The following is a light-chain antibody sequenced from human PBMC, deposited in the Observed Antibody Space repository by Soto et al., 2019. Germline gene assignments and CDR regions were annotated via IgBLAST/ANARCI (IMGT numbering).Light chain of an antibody. CDR1: QSISSW. J-gene: IGKJ1*01. CDR2: EAS. CDR3: QQYNTYPVT. V-gene: IGKV1-5*03. Sequence: DIRMAQSHSTLSASVGDRVTNTCRASQSISSWLAWYQQKPGKAPKLLIYEASSLESGVPSRFSGSGSGTEFTLTISSLQPDDFATYYCQQYNTYPVTFGQGTKVEIK.